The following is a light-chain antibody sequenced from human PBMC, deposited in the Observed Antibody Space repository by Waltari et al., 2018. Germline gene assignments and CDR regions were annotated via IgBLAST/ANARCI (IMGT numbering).Light chain of an antibody. V-gene: IGLV1-44*01. CDR2: SND. CDR1: TSNIGSHT. CDR3: ATWDDSLNGHV. Sequence: QSVLTQPPSASGTPGQKVTISCSGSTSNIGSHTVNWYQQLPGAAPKLLIFSNDQHPSGVPDRFSGSKSGTSASLAISGLQSEDEADYYCATWDDSLNGHVFGGGTKV. J-gene: IGLJ2*01.